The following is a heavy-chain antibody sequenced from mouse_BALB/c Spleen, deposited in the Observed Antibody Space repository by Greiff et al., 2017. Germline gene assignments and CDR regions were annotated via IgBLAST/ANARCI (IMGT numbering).Heavy chain of an antibody. CDR2: ISSGSSTI. CDR3: ARRSGAYYYAMDY. J-gene: IGHJ4*01. CDR1: GFTFSSFG. Sequence: EVKLMESGGGLVQPGGSRKLSCAASGFTFSSFGMHWVRQAPEKGLEWVAYISSGSSTIYYADTVKGRFTISRDNPKNTLFLQMTSLRSEDTAMYYCARRSGAYYYAMDYWGQGTSVTVSS. V-gene: IGHV5-17*02.